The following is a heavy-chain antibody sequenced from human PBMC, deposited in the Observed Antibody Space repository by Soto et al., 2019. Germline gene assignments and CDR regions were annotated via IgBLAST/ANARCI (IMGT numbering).Heavy chain of an antibody. J-gene: IGHJ4*02. V-gene: IGHV4-39*01. CDR2: IYDRGST. D-gene: IGHD2-8*02. Sequence: SETMSLTCTVSGGSLSSSSYYWGWIRPPPGKGLEWIGSIYDRGSTYSNPSLKSRLTTSLDTSKNRFSLKLTSVTAADTAVYYCARHRHTGGRTYFDYWGQGTLVTVSS. CDR1: GGSLSSSSYY. CDR3: ARHRHTGGRTYFDY.